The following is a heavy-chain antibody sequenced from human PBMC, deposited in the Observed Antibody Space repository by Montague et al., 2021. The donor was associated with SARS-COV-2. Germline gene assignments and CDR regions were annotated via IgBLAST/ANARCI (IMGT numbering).Heavy chain of an antibody. V-gene: IGHV3-21*01. J-gene: IGHJ4*02. D-gene: IGHD1-26*01. CDR2: ISSSSSYI. CDR1: GFTFSSYS. Sequence: SLRLSCEAPGFTFSSYSMNWVRQAPGKGLEWVSSISSSSSYIYYADSVKGRFTISRDNAKNSLYLQMNSLRAEDTAVYYCASDRGELHAADYWGQGTLVTVSS. CDR3: ASDRGELHAADY.